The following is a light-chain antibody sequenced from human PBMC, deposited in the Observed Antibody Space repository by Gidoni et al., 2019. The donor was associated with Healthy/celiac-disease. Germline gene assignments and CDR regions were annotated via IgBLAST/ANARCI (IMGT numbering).Light chain of an antibody. CDR1: QGISNY. Sequence: DIQMTQSPSSLSASVGDRVTIPCRASQGISNYLACYQQKPVKVPKLLIYAASTLQSGVPFRFSGSGSGTDFTLTISSLQPEDVATYYCQKYNSAPRTFGQGTKVEIK. CDR3: QKYNSAPRT. V-gene: IGKV1-27*01. CDR2: AAS. J-gene: IGKJ1*01.